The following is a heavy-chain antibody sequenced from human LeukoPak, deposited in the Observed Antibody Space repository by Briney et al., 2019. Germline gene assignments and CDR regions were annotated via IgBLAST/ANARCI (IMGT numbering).Heavy chain of an antibody. D-gene: IGHD7-27*01. CDR1: GASITSDTYY. CDR3: GRGHWGLDY. Sequence: LSLTCTVSGASITSDTYYWGWIRQAPGTGLEWVSFIDKSGTTIYYADSVKGRFTTSRDNADNSLYLQMNSLRVEDTAVYYCGRGHWGLDYWGQGTLVTVSS. J-gene: IGHJ4*02. CDR2: IDKSGTTI. V-gene: IGHV3-11*04.